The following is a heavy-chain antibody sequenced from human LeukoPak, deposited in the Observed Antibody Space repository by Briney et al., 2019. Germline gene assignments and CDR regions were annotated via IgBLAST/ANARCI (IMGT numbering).Heavy chain of an antibody. D-gene: IGHD6-13*01. CDR3: ARRAASGIVDY. CDR2: IYYSGST. CDR1: GGSISSHS. Sequence: SETLSLTCSVSGGSISSHSWSWIRQPPGKGLELIGYIYYSGSTNYNPSLKSRVTISVDTSKNQFSLKLRSVNAADTAVYYCARRAASGIVDYWGQGTLVNVSS. V-gene: IGHV4-59*11. J-gene: IGHJ4*02.